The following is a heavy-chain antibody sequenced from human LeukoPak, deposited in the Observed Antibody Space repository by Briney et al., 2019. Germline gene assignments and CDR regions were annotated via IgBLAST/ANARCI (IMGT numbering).Heavy chain of an antibody. Sequence: PVKVSCKASGGTFSSYAISWVRQAPGQGLEWMGGIIPIFGTANYAQKFQGRVTITADESTSTAYMELSSLRSEDTAVYYCARGRDTAMVIDYWGQGTLVTVSS. V-gene: IGHV1-69*13. D-gene: IGHD5-18*01. CDR1: GGTFSSYA. CDR3: ARGRDTAMVIDY. CDR2: IIPIFGTA. J-gene: IGHJ4*02.